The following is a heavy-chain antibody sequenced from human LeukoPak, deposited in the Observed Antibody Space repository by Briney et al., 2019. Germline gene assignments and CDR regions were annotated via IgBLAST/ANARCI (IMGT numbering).Heavy chain of an antibody. CDR2: ISSSVSNTI. J-gene: IGHJ4*02. Sequence: GGSLRLSCAASGFNFNIYEMNWVRQAPGKGLEWVSYISSSVSNTIYYADSVKGRFTISRDNAKNTLYLQMNSLTAEDTAVYYCTRGSNRWSPSYHFDYWGQGNLVSVSS. CDR3: TRGSNRWSPSYHFDY. CDR1: GFNFNIYE. D-gene: IGHD2-15*01. V-gene: IGHV3-48*03.